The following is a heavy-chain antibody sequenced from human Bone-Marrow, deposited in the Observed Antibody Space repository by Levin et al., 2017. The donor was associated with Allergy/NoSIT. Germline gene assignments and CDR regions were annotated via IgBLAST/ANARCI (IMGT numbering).Heavy chain of an antibody. V-gene: IGHV3-30*18. CDR2: ITFDGSKI. CDR1: GFTFSSYG. Sequence: GGSLRLSCAASGFTFSSYGMHWVRQAPGKGLEWVAVITFDGSKIDYADSVKGRFTISRDNSKNTVHLQMNSLTPEDTGVYYCAKRYSSSSVPTTIWDWYFDLWGRGTLVTVSS. CDR3: AKRYSSSSVPTTIWDWYFDL. D-gene: IGHD6-6*01. J-gene: IGHJ2*01.